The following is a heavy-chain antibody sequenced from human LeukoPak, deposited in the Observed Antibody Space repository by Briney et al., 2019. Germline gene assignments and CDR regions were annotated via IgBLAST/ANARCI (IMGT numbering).Heavy chain of an antibody. J-gene: IGHJ3*02. D-gene: IGHD5-18*01. CDR3: ARSRIQLWLRASDDAFDT. CDR1: GFTVSSNY. V-gene: IGHV3-53*01. Sequence: GGSLRLSCAASGFTVSSNYMSWVRQAPGKGLEWVSVIYSGGSTYYADSVKGRFTISRDNSKNTLYLQMNSLRAEDTAVYYCARSRIQLWLRASDDAFDTWGQGTMVTVSS. CDR2: IYSGGST.